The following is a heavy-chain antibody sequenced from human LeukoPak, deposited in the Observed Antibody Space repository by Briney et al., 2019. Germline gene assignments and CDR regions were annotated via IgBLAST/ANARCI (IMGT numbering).Heavy chain of an antibody. CDR3: ARLIAGYSTGWYYFDC. CDR2: IYPGDSDT. V-gene: IGHV5-51*01. CDR1: GYSFTSYW. D-gene: IGHD6-19*01. Sequence: GESLKISCKGSGYSFTSYWIGWVRQMPGKGLEWMGVIYPGDSDTRYSPSFQGQVTISADKSISTAYLQWSSLKASDTAMYYCARLIAGYSTGWYYFDCWGQGTLVTVSS. J-gene: IGHJ4*02.